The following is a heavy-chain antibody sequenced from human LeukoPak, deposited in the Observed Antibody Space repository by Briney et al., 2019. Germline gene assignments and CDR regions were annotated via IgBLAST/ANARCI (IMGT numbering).Heavy chain of an antibody. J-gene: IGHJ4*02. CDR3: ARRGSPPVDFDY. Sequence: KHGESQKISCKGSGYSFNTYWIAWVRQTPGKGLEWMGIIYPGDSDTKYSPSFEGQVTISADKSVSTAYLQWSSLEASDTAMYYCARRGSPPVDFDYWGQGTLVTVSS. CDR2: IYPGDSDT. CDR1: GYSFNTYW. V-gene: IGHV5-51*01.